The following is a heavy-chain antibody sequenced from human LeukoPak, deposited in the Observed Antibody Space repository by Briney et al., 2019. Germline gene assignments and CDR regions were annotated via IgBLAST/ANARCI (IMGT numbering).Heavy chain of an antibody. CDR2: IYYSGST. Sequence: SQTLSLTCTVSGGSISSGGYYWSWIRQHPGKGLEWIGYIYYSGSTYYNPSLKSRVTISVDTSKNQFSLKLSSVTAADTAVYYCARAPMIVVVITPGWYFDLWGRGTLVTVSS. CDR3: ARAPMIVVVITPGWYFDL. D-gene: IGHD3-22*01. V-gene: IGHV4-31*03. J-gene: IGHJ2*01. CDR1: GGSISSGGYY.